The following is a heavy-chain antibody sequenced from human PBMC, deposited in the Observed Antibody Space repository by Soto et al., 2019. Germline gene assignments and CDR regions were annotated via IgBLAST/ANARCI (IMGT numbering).Heavy chain of an antibody. D-gene: IGHD3-10*01. J-gene: IGHJ4*02. CDR2: ISDSGRT. V-gene: IGHV4-31*03. CDR3: ARNDSGSKNFDY. CDR1: DDSISSGGYY. Sequence: QVQLQESGPGLVKPSQTLSLTCTVSDDSISSGGYYWSWIRQHPGKGLEWIGYISDSGRTYYNPSLKSRVTISADTSKNQFSLKLRFVTAADTAVYYCARNDSGSKNFDYWCQGTLVTVSS.